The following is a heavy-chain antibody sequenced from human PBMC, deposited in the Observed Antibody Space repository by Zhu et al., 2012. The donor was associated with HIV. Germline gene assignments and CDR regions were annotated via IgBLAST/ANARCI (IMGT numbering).Heavy chain of an antibody. J-gene: IGHJ2*01. CDR3: AREPEDGYNYWYFDL. Sequence: QVQLQESGPGLVKPSETLSLTCTVSGGSISSYYWSWIRQPPGKGLEWIGYIYYSGSTNYNPSLKSRVTISVDTSKNQFSLKLSSVTAADTAVYCCAREPEDGYNYWYFDLWGLAPGHCLL. CDR2: IYYSGST. CDR1: GGSISSYY. D-gene: IGHD5-24*01. V-gene: IGHV4-59*01.